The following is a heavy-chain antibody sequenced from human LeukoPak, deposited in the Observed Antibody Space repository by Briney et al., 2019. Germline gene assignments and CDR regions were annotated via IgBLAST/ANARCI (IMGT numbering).Heavy chain of an antibody. CDR3: ATRPRSPAEMDF. V-gene: IGHV3-23*01. CDR2: ISGSGAIT. CDR1: GFTFSNYA. D-gene: IGHD5-24*01. Sequence: GGSLRLSCAASGFTFSNYAMNWVRQAPGKGLEWVSGISGSGAITYYPDSVKGRFTISRDSSKNTLYLQMNSLRAEDTAVYYCATRPRSPAEMDFWGQGTLVTVSS. J-gene: IGHJ4*02.